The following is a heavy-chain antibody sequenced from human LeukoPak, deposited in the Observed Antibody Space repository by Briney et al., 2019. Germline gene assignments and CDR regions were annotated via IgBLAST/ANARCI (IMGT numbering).Heavy chain of an antibody. CDR3: AKDRSTDSSSWYGGYYYYYYYMDV. CDR1: GFTFSSYA. Sequence: PGGSLRLSCAASGFTFSSYAMSWVRQAPGKGLEWVSAISGSGGSTYYADSVKGRFTISRDNSKNTLYLQMNSLRAEDTAVYYCAKDRSTDSSSWYGGYYYYYYYMDVWGKGTTVTVSS. V-gene: IGHV3-23*01. CDR2: ISGSGGST. J-gene: IGHJ6*03. D-gene: IGHD6-13*01.